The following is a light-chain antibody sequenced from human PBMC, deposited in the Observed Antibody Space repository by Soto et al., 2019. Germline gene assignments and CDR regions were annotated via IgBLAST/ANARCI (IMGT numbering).Light chain of an antibody. V-gene: IGLV2-18*02. J-gene: IGLJ2*01. CDR2: EVS. Sequence: QSALTQPPSVSGSPGQSVTISCTGTSSDVGSYNRVSWYQQPPGTAPKLLIYEVSNRPSGVPDRFSGSKSGNTASLTISGLQAEDEADYYCSSFTDSATLIFGAGTKLTVL. CDR3: SSFTDSATLI. CDR1: SSDVGSYNR.